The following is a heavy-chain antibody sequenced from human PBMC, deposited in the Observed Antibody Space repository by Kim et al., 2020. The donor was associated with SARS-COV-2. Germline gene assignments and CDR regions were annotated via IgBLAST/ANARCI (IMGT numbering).Heavy chain of an antibody. V-gene: IGHV3-30*03. Sequence: DSVKGRFTISRDNSKNTLYLQMNSLRAEDTAVYYCLGAWADGPRQGAFDIWGQGTMVTVSS. D-gene: IGHD3-16*01. CDR3: LGAWADGPRQGAFDI. J-gene: IGHJ3*02.